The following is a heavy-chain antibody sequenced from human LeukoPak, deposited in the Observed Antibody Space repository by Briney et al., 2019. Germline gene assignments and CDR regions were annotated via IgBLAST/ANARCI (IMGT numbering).Heavy chain of an antibody. J-gene: IGHJ6*03. Sequence: SETLSLTCTVSGGSISNYFWSWIRQPPGKGLEWIGYIHYSGSTNYNPSLKSRVTMSVDTSQNQFSLKLSSVTAADTAVYYCARDLIVLVPAAIGGHYMDAWGKGTTVTVSS. V-gene: IGHV4-59*12. CDR2: IHYSGST. CDR3: ARDLIVLVPAAIGGHYMDA. D-gene: IGHD2-2*02. CDR1: GGSISNYF.